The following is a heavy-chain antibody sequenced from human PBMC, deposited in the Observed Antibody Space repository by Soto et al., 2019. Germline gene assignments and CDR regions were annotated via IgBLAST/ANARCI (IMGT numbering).Heavy chain of an antibody. CDR2: INHSGST. V-gene: IGHV4-34*01. CDR3: AREVMVRGDAFDI. Sequence: PSETLSLTCAVYGGSFSGYYWSWIRQPPGKGLEWIGEINHSGSTNYNPSLKSRVTISVDTSKNQFSLKLSSVTAADTAVYYCAREVMVRGDAFDIWGQGTMVTVSS. D-gene: IGHD3-10*01. CDR1: GGSFSGYY. J-gene: IGHJ3*02.